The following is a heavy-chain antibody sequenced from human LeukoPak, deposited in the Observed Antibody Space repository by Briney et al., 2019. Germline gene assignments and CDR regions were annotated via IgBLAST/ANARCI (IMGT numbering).Heavy chain of an antibody. Sequence: GGSLRLSCAASGFTFSNYGIHWVRQAPGKGRGWVACIWYDGSNKYYADSVKGRFTISRDHSKNTLYLQMNSLRAEDTAVYYCAKDSGANQFSYYIDVWGKGTTVTVSS. V-gene: IGHV3-30*02. D-gene: IGHD4/OR15-4a*01. CDR3: AKDSGANQFSYYIDV. J-gene: IGHJ6*03. CDR2: IWYDGSNK. CDR1: GFTFSNYG.